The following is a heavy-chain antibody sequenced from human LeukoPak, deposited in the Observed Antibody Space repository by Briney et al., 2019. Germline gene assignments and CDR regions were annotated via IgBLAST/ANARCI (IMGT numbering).Heavy chain of an antibody. J-gene: IGHJ3*02. CDR2: IYYSGST. CDR3: ARIAYWRSAFDI. CDR1: GGSISSSSYY. Sequence: PSETLSLTCTVSGGSISSSSYYWGWIRQPPGKGLEWIGSIYYSGSTYYNPSLRSRVTISVDTSKNQFSLKLSSVTAADTAVYYCARIAYWRSAFDIWGQGTMVTVCS. V-gene: IGHV4-39*01. D-gene: IGHD2-15*01.